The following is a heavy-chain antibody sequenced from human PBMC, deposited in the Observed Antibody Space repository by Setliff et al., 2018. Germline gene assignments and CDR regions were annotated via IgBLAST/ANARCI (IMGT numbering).Heavy chain of an antibody. CDR2: INPKSGGT. CDR3: ARDGISWLMWFDP. Sequence: ASVKVSCKASGYSFTDYYMHWVRQVPGRGLEWMGWINPKSGGTRYAQKFQGRVTMARDTSISTAYMELSSLRSDDTAVYYCARDGISWLMWFDPWGQGTLVTVSS. J-gene: IGHJ5*02. CDR1: GYSFTDYY. V-gene: IGHV1-2*02. D-gene: IGHD3-16*01.